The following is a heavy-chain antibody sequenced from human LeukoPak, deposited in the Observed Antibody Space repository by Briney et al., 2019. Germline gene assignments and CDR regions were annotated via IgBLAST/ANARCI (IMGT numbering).Heavy chain of an antibody. CDR3: ARDATGESADY. J-gene: IGHJ4*02. D-gene: IGHD3-10*01. CDR2: INPNSGGT. CDR1: GYTFTGYY. V-gene: IGHV1-2*02. Sequence: ASVKVSCKASGYTFTGYYMHWVRQAPGQGLEWMGWINPNSGGTNYAQKSQGRVTMTRDTSTSTVYMELSSLRSEDTAVYYCARDATGESADYWGQGTMVTVSS.